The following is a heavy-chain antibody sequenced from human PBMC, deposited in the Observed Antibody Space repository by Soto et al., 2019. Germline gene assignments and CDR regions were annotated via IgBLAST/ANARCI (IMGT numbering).Heavy chain of an antibody. CDR3: AKETITVAGGIFDC. CDR1: GFIFSNYN. V-gene: IGHV3-48*01. D-gene: IGHD6-19*01. CDR2: ISKSSSTI. J-gene: IGHJ4*02. Sequence: GGSLRLSCAASGFIFSNYNMNWVRQAPGKGLEWVSHISKSSSTIFYADSVRGRFTISRDNDKNSLYLQVNSLRAEDAAVYYCAKETITVAGGIFDCWGQGSLVTVSS.